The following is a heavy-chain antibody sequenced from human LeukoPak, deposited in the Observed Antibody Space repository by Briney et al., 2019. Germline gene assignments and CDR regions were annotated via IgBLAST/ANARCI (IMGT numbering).Heavy chain of an antibody. CDR1: GFTFDDYA. CDR2: ISWDGGTI. J-gene: IGHJ4*02. D-gene: IGHD1-26*01. Sequence: GGSLRLSCAASGFTFDDYAFHWVRQAPGKGLEWVSLISWDGGTIYYADSVRGRFTISRDNSKNSLYLRMNSLRAEDTALYYCAKGSGASYYNYFEDWGQGTLVSVAS. V-gene: IGHV3-43D*03. CDR3: AKGSGASYYNYFED.